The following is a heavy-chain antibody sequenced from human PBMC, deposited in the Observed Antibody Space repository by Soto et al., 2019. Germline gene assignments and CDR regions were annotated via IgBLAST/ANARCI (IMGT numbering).Heavy chain of an antibody. V-gene: IGHV3-33*01. CDR2: VWYDGSNE. D-gene: IGHD3-16*01. CDR1: GFPFRSYA. Sequence: QVQLVQSGGGVVQPGRSLRLSCAASGFPFRSYAMHWVRQAPGKGPEWVANVWYDGSNENYAASVKGRFTISRDNSNMTLYLKMNSLRAEDTAVYYCARVLALVSDMMDTDAFGMWGQGTVVIVSS. J-gene: IGHJ3*02. CDR3: ARVLALVSDMMDTDAFGM.